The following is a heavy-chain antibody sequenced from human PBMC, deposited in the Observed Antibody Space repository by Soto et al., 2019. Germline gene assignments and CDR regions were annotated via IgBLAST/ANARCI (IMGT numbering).Heavy chain of an antibody. CDR2: IHYSGST. CDR3: ARGHYDYWSGYFATIDY. J-gene: IGHJ4*02. V-gene: IGHV4-59*08. D-gene: IGHD3-3*01. Sequence: SETLSLTCTVSGGSISSYYWSWIRQPPGKGLEWIGYIHYSGSTKYNPSLKSRVTISADTSKNQFSLKLSSVTAADTAVYYCARGHYDYWSGYFATIDYWGQGTRVTVPS. CDR1: GGSISSYY.